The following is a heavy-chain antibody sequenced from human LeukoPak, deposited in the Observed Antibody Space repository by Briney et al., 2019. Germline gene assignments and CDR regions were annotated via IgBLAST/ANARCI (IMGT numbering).Heavy chain of an antibody. Sequence: SETLSLTRTVSGGSISSSSYYWGWIRQPPGKGLEWIGSIYYSGSIYYNPSLKSRVTISVDTSKNQFSLKLSSVTAADTAVYYCASPLIAVAGSFDYWGQGTLVTVSS. J-gene: IGHJ4*02. D-gene: IGHD6-19*01. CDR2: IYYSGSI. CDR1: GGSISSSSYY. CDR3: ASPLIAVAGSFDY. V-gene: IGHV4-39*01.